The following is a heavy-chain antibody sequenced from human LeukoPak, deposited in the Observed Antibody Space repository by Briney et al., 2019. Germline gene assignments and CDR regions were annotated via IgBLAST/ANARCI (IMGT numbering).Heavy chain of an antibody. J-gene: IGHJ6*02. D-gene: IGHD5-18*01. V-gene: IGHV3-21*01. CDR3: ARDLAVDTAMVPGLGGYYYYGMDV. Sequence: PGGSLRLSCAASGFTFSSYSMNWVRQAPGKGLEWVSSISSSSSYIYYADSVKGRFTISRDNSKNTLYLQMNSLRAEDTAVYYCARDLAVDTAMVPGLGGYYYYGMDVWGQGTTVTVSS. CDR2: ISSSSSYI. CDR1: GFTFSSYS.